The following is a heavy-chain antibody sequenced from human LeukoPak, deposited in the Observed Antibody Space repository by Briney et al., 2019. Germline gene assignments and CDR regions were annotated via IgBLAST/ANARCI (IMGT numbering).Heavy chain of an antibody. CDR1: GGFISSDDYF. CDR2: IYYSGCT. J-gene: IGHJ5*02. CDR3: ARRGTGRWFDP. Sequence: SETLSLTCTVSGGFISSDDYFWGWIRQHPGKGLEWIGYIYYSGCTYYNPSLKSRVTISVDTSKNQFSLMLNSVTAADTAMYYCARRGTGRWFDPWGQGTLVTVSS. V-gene: IGHV4-31*03. D-gene: IGHD3-10*01.